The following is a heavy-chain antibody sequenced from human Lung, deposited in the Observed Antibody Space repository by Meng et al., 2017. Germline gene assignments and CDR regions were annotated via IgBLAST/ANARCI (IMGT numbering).Heavy chain of an antibody. D-gene: IGHD6-13*01. CDR2: INPKSGDT. Sequence: QVQLVRSGAEVKKPGASVKVSCKASGYTFPDYWVHWVRRAPGQGLEWMGRINPKSGDTHYAQRFQGRVTMTGDTSISTAYMELSGLRSDDTAMYYCARDEDISAAGKLFGDYWGQGTLVTVSS. CDR1: GYTFPDYW. CDR3: ARDEDISAAGKLFGDY. V-gene: IGHV1-2*06. J-gene: IGHJ4*02.